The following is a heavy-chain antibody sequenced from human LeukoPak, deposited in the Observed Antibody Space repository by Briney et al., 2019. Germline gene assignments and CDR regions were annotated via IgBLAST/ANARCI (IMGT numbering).Heavy chain of an antibody. Sequence: PSETLSLTCTVSDDSVSISRYYWTWIRQPPGKGLVWIGYIYHGSATYNPSLESRVTLSMDTSKNQYSLKMTSVTAADTAVYYCAREGGRQWLVSGALDSWGQGTLVTVSS. CDR2: IYHGSA. CDR3: AREGGRQWLVSGALDS. J-gene: IGHJ5*01. V-gene: IGHV4-61*01. D-gene: IGHD6-19*01. CDR1: DDSVSISRYY.